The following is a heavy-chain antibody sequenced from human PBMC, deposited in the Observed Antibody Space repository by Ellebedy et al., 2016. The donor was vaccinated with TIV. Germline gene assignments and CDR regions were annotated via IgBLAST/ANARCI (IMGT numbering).Heavy chain of an antibody. CDR3: VRDRYDSDLDY. V-gene: IGHV3-7*03. D-gene: IGHD3-22*01. CDR2: INYDGSET. J-gene: IGHJ4*02. Sequence: GESLKISCAASGFTFSSYWMTWVRQAPGKGLEWVANINYDGSETYYVGSMKGRFTISRDNAKNSLYLQMNSLRAEDTAVYYCVRDRYDSDLDYWGQGTLVTVSS. CDR1: GFTFSSYW.